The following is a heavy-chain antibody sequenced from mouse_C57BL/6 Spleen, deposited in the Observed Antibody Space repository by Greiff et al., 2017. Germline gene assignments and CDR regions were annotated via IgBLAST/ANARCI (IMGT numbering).Heavy chain of an antibody. CDR1: GYTFTDYN. Sequence: DVQLQESGPELVKPGASVKIPCKASGYTFTDYNMDWVKQSHGKSLEWIGDINPNNGGTIYNQKFKGKATLTVDKSSSTAYMELRSLTSEDTAVYYCARSRANLDYWGQGTTLTVSS. J-gene: IGHJ2*01. CDR2: INPNNGGT. CDR3: ARSRANLDY. D-gene: IGHD3-1*01. V-gene: IGHV1-18*01.